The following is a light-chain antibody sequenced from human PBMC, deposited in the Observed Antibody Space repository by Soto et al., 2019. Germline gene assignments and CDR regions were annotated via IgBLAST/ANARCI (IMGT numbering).Light chain of an antibody. CDR1: QGISNY. J-gene: IGKJ1*01. CDR3: QKYNSALSRG. Sequence: DIQMTQSPSSLSASVGDRVTITCRASQGISNYLAWYQQKPGKVPKLLIYAASTLQSGVPSRLSGSGSGTDFTLTITSLQPEDVATYYCQKYNSALSRGFGQGTKVDVK. V-gene: IGKV1-27*01. CDR2: AAS.